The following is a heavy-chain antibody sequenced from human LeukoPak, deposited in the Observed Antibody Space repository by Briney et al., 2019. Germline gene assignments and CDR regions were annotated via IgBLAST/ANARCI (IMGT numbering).Heavy chain of an antibody. CDR2: IFYSGNT. CDR3: ARVFRRDGYFDY. CDR1: GYSITSYY. Sequence: PSETLSLTCTVSGYSITSYYWSWIRQPPGKGQEWIGYIFYSGNTDYNPSLKSRVTISVDTSRNQFSLKLDSVAAADTAVYYCARVFRRDGYFDYWGQGTLVTVSS. V-gene: IGHV4-59*01. D-gene: IGHD5-24*01. J-gene: IGHJ4*02.